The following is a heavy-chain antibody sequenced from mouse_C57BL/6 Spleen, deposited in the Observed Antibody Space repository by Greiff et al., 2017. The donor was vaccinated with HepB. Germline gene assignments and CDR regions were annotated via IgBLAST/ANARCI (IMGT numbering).Heavy chain of an antibody. J-gene: IGHJ1*03. D-gene: IGHD4-1*01. CDR3: ARARTGTYWYFDV. CDR1: GYTFTDYY. CDR2: INPNNGGT. Sequence: EVQLQQSGPELVKPGASVKISCKASGYTFTDYYMNWVKQSHGKSLEWIGDINPNNGGTSYNQKFKGKATLTVDKSSSTAYMELRSLTSEDSAVYYCARARTGTYWYFDVWGTGTTVTVSS. V-gene: IGHV1-26*01.